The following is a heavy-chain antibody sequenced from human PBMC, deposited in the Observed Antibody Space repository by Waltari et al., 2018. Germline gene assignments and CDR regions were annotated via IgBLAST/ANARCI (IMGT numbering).Heavy chain of an antibody. CDR1: GLS. J-gene: IGHJ4*02. CDR2: IYWNDDK. CDR3: ARRDPALLAYNY. V-gene: IGHV2-5*01. Sequence: GLSVDWIRQPPGKALEWLGLIYWNDDKRYSPSLRSRLTITRDTSKNQVVLTMTNMDTMDTATYYCARRDPALLAYNYWGQGAPVTVSS. D-gene: IGHD2-21*01.